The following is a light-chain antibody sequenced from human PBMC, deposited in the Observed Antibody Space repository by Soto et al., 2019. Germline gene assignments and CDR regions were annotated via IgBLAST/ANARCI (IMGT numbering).Light chain of an antibody. CDR1: QSVSSN. Sequence: IMVAKTPTTQSLSPGGRGTLSFQASQSVSSNLAWYQQKPGQAPRLLIYDASTRATDSPARFSGSGSGTEFTLTISSLQSEDFAVYYCQQYNNWPPITFGQGTRLEIK. V-gene: IGKV3-15*01. J-gene: IGKJ5*01. CDR3: QQYNNWPPIT. CDR2: DAS.